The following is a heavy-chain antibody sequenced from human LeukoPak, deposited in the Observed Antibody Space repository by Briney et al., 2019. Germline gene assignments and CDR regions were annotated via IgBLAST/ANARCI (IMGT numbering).Heavy chain of an antibody. Sequence: ASVKVSCKASGYTFTDYYMHWVRQAPGQGLEWMGWIIPNSGDTNYAQKFQGRVTMTRDTSINTAYMELSRLTSDDTAVYYCARDPLRRTSDYWGQGTLVTVSS. V-gene: IGHV1-2*02. CDR3: ARDPLRRTSDY. CDR1: GYTFTDYY. CDR2: IIPNSGDT. J-gene: IGHJ4*02. D-gene: IGHD4-17*01.